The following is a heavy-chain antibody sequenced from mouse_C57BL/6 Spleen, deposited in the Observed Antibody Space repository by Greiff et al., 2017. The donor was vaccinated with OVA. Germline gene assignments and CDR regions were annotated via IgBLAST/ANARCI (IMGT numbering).Heavy chain of an antibody. V-gene: IGHV2-9*01. CDR1: GFSLTSYG. J-gene: IGHJ3*01. CDR2: IWGGGST. Sequence: VKLQESGPGLVAPSQSLSITCTVSGFSLTSYGVDWVRQPPGKGLEWLGVIWGGGSTNYNSALMSRLSISKDNSKSQVFLKMNSLQTDDTAMYYCAKRDGSGYWFAYWGQGTLVTVSA. D-gene: IGHD3-2*02. CDR3: AKRDGSGYWFAY.